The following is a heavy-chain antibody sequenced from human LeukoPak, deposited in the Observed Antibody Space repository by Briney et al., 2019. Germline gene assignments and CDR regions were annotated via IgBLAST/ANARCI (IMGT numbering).Heavy chain of an antibody. J-gene: IGHJ4*02. Sequence: ASVKVSCKASGYTFTSYGISWVRQAPGQGLEWMGWISAYNGHTNYAQKLQGRVTMTTDTSTSTAYMELRSLRSDDTAVYYCARGESPVAGTSPFDYWGQGTLVTVSS. CDR1: GYTFTSYG. D-gene: IGHD6-19*01. CDR2: ISAYNGHT. CDR3: ARGESPVAGTSPFDY. V-gene: IGHV1-18*01.